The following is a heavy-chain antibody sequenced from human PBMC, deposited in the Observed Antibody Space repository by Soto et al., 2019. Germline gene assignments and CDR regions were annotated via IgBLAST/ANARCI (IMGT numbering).Heavy chain of an antibody. CDR2: IYWDDDK. CDR1: GFSLSTSGVG. CDR3: THKIREVYNYVDYFDY. V-gene: IGHV2-5*02. D-gene: IGHD1-1*01. J-gene: IGHJ4*02. Sequence: QITLKESGPTLVKPTQTLTLTCTFSGFSLSTSGVGVGWIRQPPGKALEWLALIYWDDDKYYSPSLKSRLTITKDTSKNQVVLTMTNMDPVDTATYSCTHKIREVYNYVDYFDYWGQGTLVTVSS.